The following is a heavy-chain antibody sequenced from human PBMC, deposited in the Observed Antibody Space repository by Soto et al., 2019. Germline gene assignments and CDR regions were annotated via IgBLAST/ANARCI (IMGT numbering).Heavy chain of an antibody. Sequence: EVQLVESGGGVIQPGGSLRLSCAASGFTITRYSRSWVGQAPGKGLEWVSVIYAGGGTYLADSVKGRFTISRDNSKNTLYLQMNSLRAEDTAVYYCARDWQYCSGGNCYSGAFDLWGQGTMVTVSS. V-gene: IGHV3-53*01. D-gene: IGHD2-15*01. CDR3: ARDWQYCSGGNCYSGAFDL. CDR2: IYAGGGT. CDR1: GFTITRYS. J-gene: IGHJ3*01.